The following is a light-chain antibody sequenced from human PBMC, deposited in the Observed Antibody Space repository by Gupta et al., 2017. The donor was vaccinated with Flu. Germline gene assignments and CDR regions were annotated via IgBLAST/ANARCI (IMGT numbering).Light chain of an antibody. CDR2: LHS. J-gene: IGKJ5*01. CDR3: MQSLETPIT. CDR1: QSLIYKNGNNH. V-gene: IGKV2-28*01. Sequence: DILLTQSPLSLSVNPGEPASISCTSTQSLIYKNGNNHWDWSLKRPWQVPQLLPYLHSLRSSGVPDRFRGSGSGTGLTLRISRVEAEEVGTYYFMQSLETPITFGQGTRLE.